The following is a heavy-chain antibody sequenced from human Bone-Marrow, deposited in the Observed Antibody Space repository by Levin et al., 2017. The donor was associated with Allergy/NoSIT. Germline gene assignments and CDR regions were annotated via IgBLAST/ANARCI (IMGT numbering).Heavy chain of an antibody. Sequence: ASVKVSCKVSGYSLTEFAMHWVRQAPGKGLEWRGGFLPEDEKTNYAQKFQGRVTVTDDPTTNTAYMYLRSLRSEDTAAYNCTTYSKGTTYVNGSDPWGQGTLVIVSS. D-gene: IGHD3-10*02. V-gene: IGHV1-24*01. CDR1: GYSLTEFA. CDR3: TTYSKGTTYVNGSDP. CDR2: FLPEDEKT. J-gene: IGHJ5*02.